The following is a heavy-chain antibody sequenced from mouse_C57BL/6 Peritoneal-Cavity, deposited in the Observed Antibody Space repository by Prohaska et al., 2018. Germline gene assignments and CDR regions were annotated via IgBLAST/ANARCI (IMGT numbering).Heavy chain of an antibody. CDR2: IDPANGNT. CDR3: TRRVHEFDN. D-gene: IGHD2-14*01. V-gene: IGHV14-3*01. J-gene: IGHJ3*01. Sequence: HWVKQRPEQGMEWIGRIDPANGNTKYAPKFQGKATITADTSSNTAYLQLSSLTLEDSVISYRTRRVHEFDNGGQANQVAASA.